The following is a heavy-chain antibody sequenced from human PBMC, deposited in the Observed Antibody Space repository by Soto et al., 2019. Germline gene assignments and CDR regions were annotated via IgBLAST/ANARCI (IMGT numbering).Heavy chain of an antibody. Sequence: GASVKVSCKASGGTFSSYAISWVRQAPGQGLEWMGWINAGNGNTKYSQRFQGRVTITRDTSASTVYMELSSLRSEDTAVYYCARDGSYCSGGSCYSFDFWGQGTLVTVSS. CDR2: INAGNGNT. V-gene: IGHV1-3*01. CDR3: ARDGSYCSGGSCYSFDF. J-gene: IGHJ4*02. CDR1: GGTFSSYA. D-gene: IGHD2-15*01.